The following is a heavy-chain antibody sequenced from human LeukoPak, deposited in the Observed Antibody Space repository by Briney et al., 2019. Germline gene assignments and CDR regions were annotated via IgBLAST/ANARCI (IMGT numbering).Heavy chain of an antibody. V-gene: IGHV4-4*02. CDR1: GGSISSSNW. CDR3: ASHQQQLEFDY. D-gene: IGHD6-13*01. J-gene: IGHJ4*02. Sequence: SETLSLTCAVSGGSISSSNWWSWVRQPPGKGLGWRGENYNRGSTNYKPSLQSRDPLSLYKSHTQSSLKLSAVSAPDTAVYYCASHQQQLEFDYWGQGTLLTVPS. CDR2: NYNRGST.